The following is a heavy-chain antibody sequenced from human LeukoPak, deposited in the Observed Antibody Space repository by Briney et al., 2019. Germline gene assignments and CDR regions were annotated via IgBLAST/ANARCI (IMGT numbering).Heavy chain of an antibody. J-gene: IGHJ4*02. CDR3: ARGLDTAMGPLSYFDY. CDR1: GYTFTGYY. CDR2: INPNSGGT. V-gene: IGHV1-2*02. Sequence: GASVKVSCKASGYTFTGYYMHWVRQAPGQGLEWMGWINPNSGGTNYAQKFQGRVTMTRDTSISTAYMELSRLRSDDTAVYYCARGLDTAMGPLSYFDYWGQGTLVTVSS. D-gene: IGHD5-18*01.